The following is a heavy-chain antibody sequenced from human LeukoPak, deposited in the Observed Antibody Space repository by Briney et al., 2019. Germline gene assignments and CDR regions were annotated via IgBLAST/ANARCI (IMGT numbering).Heavy chain of an antibody. CDR2: IYSSGGT. CDR1: GGSINSGDYY. CDR3: ARVSGYYGVGSYYFDS. Sequence: PSETLSLTXAVSGGSINSGDYYWSWIRQPPGKGLEWIGYIYSSGGTYYNPSLQSRVAIFVDTSKKRFSLKLNSVTAADAAVYYCARVSGYYGVGSYYFDSWGQGILVSVSS. V-gene: IGHV4-30-4*08. D-gene: IGHD3-10*01. J-gene: IGHJ4*02.